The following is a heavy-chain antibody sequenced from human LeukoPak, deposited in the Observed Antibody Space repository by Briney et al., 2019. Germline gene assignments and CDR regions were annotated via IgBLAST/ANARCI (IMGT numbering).Heavy chain of an antibody. D-gene: IGHD6-19*01. CDR3: ARHGISSGWYGGYYYFDY. V-gene: IGHV4-39*01. Sequence: SETLSLTCTVSGGSISSYYWGWIRQPPGKGLEWIGSIYYSGSTYYNPSLKSRVTISVDTSKNQFSLKLSSVTAADTAVYYCARHGISSGWYGGYYYFDYWGQGTLVTVSS. J-gene: IGHJ4*02. CDR1: GGSISSYY. CDR2: IYYSGST.